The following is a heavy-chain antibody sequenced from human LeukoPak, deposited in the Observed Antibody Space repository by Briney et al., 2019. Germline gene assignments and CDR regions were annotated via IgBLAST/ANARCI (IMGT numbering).Heavy chain of an antibody. CDR3: ARDCITMVRGVTWQDY. J-gene: IGHJ4*02. V-gene: IGHV1-69*04. Sequence: SVKVSCKASGGTFSSYAISWVRQAPGQGLEWMGRMIPILGIANYAQKFQGRVTITADKSTSTAYMELSSLRSEDTAVYYCARDCITMVRGVTWQDYWGQGTLVTVSS. D-gene: IGHD3-10*01. CDR1: GGTFSSYA. CDR2: MIPILGIA.